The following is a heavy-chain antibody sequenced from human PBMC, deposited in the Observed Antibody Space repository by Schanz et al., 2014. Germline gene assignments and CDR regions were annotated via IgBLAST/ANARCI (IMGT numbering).Heavy chain of an antibody. CDR2: INTNNGDP. Sequence: QVQLVQSGSELKKPGASVKVSCKASGYTFTSFAMNWVRQAPGQGLEWMGWINTNNGDPTYAQGFTGRFVFSLDTSVSTAYLQISRLKDEATAVYYCERGGVVVVTAALNWFDPWGQGTLVTVSS. V-gene: IGHV7-4-1*02. D-gene: IGHD2-15*01. J-gene: IGHJ5*02. CDR3: ERGGVVVVTAALNWFDP. CDR1: GYTFTSFA.